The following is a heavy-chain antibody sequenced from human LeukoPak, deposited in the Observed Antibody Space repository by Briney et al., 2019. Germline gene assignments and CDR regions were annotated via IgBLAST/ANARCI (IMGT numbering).Heavy chain of an antibody. CDR1: GFTFSDYY. J-gene: IGHJ4*02. CDR3: ARHYFHGSGHGGY. CDR2: ISSSGRTI. D-gene: IGHD2-15*01. Sequence: GGSLRLSCAASGFTFSDYYMSWIRQAPGKGLEWLSYISSSGRTIYYADSVKGRFIISRDNAKNSLYLQMNSLRVEDTAVYYCARHYFHGSGHGGYWGQGTLVTVSS. V-gene: IGHV3-11*01.